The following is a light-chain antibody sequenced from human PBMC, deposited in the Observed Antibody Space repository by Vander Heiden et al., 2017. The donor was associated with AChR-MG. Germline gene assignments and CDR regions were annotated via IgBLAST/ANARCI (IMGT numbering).Light chain of an antibody. Sequence: QSALTQPPSASGSPGQSVTISCTGTSSDVGGYNYVSWYQQHPGKGPKLLIYEVTKRPSGVPDRFSGSKSGNTASLTVSGLRTEDEAVYHCHSYAGSNSWVFGGGTKLTVL. CDR1: SSDVGGYNY. V-gene: IGLV2-8*01. J-gene: IGLJ3*02. CDR3: HSYAGSNSWV. CDR2: EVT.